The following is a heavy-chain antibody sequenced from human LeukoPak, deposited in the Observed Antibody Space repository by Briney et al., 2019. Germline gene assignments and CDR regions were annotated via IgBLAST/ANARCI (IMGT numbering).Heavy chain of an antibody. J-gene: IGHJ4*02. V-gene: IGHV3-20*04. CDR1: GFTFDDYG. Sequence: GGSLRLSCAASGFTFDDYGLTWVRQAPGKGLEWVSDINWNGGSTAYADSVKGRFTISRDNAKNSLYLQMNSLRAEDKALYYCAKGATLAYCGGDCQNDYWGQGTLVTVSS. D-gene: IGHD2-21*02. CDR2: INWNGGST. CDR3: AKGATLAYCGGDCQNDY.